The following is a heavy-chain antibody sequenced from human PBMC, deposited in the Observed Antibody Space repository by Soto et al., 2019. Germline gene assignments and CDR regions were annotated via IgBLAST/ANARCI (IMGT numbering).Heavy chain of an antibody. Sequence: SETLSLTCTVSGGSISSSSYYWGWIRQPPGKGLEWIGSIYYSGSTYYNPSLKGRVTISVDTSKNQFSLKLRSVTAADTAVYYCAREGTYFDWLPGPGAFDIWGQGTMVTVSS. J-gene: IGHJ3*02. CDR3: AREGTYFDWLPGPGAFDI. V-gene: IGHV4-39*02. CDR1: GGSISSSSYY. D-gene: IGHD3-9*01. CDR2: IYYSGST.